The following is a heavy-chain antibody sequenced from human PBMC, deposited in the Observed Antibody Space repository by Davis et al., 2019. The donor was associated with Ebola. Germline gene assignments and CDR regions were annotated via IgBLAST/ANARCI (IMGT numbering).Heavy chain of an antibody. D-gene: IGHD3-10*01. CDR2: INTEGTSI. Sequence: GESLKISCAVSGVTFRNYVMSWVRQAPGKGLVWVARINTEGTSISYADSVKGRFTISRDNAKNTVYLQMKSLGVEDTAVFYCARDRSGSTYNGMDVWGQGTTVTVSS. J-gene: IGHJ6*02. CDR3: ARDRSGSTYNGMDV. CDR1: GVTFRNYV. V-gene: IGHV3-74*01.